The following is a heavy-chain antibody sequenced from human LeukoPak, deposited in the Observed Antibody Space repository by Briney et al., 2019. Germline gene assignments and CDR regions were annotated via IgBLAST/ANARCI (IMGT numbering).Heavy chain of an antibody. J-gene: IGHJ5*02. Sequence: SETLSLTCAVSGXSISSSNWWSWVRQPPGKGLEWIGQIYHSGSTNYNPSLKSRVTISVDKSKNQFSLKLRSVTAADTAVYYCARPLSLGYCSGGSCYGRGAWFDRWGQGTLVTVSS. CDR3: ARPLSLGYCSGGSCYGRGAWFDR. CDR2: IYHSGST. V-gene: IGHV4-4*02. D-gene: IGHD2-15*01. CDR1: GXSISSSNW.